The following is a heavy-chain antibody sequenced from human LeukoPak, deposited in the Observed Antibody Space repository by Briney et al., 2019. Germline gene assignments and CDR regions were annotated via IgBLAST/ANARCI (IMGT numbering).Heavy chain of an antibody. CDR1: GFTFSSYN. J-gene: IGHJ4*02. CDR2: ISSSNDDI. V-gene: IGHV3-21*01. Sequence: GGSLRLSCAASGFTFSSYNMNWVRQSPGRGLEWVSSISSSNDDIYYADSVKGRFTISRDNAKNSLHLQMDSLRAEDTALYYCARVTVPSATAFDYWGRGTLVTVSS. CDR3: ARVTVPSATAFDY. D-gene: IGHD2-2*01.